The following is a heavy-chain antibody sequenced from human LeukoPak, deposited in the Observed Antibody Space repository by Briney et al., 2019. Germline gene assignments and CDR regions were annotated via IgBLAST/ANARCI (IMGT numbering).Heavy chain of an antibody. CDR3: ARSDVGDNWFDP. Sequence: ASVRVSFKASGYTFTVYYMHWVRQAPGQGVERMGWINPNSGGTNYAQKFQGRVTMTRDTSISTAYMELSRLRSDDTAVYYCARSDVGDNWFDPWGQGTLVTVSS. J-gene: IGHJ5*02. D-gene: IGHD3-16*01. CDR1: GYTFTVYY. CDR2: INPNSGGT. V-gene: IGHV1-2*02.